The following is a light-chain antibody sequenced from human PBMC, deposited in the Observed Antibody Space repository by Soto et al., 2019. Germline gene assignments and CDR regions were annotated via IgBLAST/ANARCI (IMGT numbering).Light chain of an antibody. Sequence: IVLTQSPGTLSLSPGEGATLSCRASQPVNSGYLAWYQQKHGQAPRLLMYGVSTSDTGIPDRFSGSGAGTDFTITISRLEPGDFAVYYCQVYGSSPKTFGQGTKVEFK. CDR1: QPVNSGY. CDR3: QVYGSSPKT. CDR2: GVS. V-gene: IGKV3-20*01. J-gene: IGKJ1*01.